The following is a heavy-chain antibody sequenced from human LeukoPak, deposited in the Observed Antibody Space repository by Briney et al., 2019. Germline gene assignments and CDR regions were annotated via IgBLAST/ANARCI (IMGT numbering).Heavy chain of an antibody. D-gene: IGHD3-22*01. CDR1: GGSISSYY. Sequence: SETLSLTCTVSGGSISSYYWSWIRQPPGKGLEWIGYIYYSGSTNYNPSLKSRVTILVDTSKNQFSLKLSSVTAADTAVYYCARVRWFASSYYDSSGSLSDYWGQGTLVTVSS. V-gene: IGHV4-59*01. CDR3: ARVRWFASSYYDSSGSLSDY. CDR2: IYYSGST. J-gene: IGHJ4*02.